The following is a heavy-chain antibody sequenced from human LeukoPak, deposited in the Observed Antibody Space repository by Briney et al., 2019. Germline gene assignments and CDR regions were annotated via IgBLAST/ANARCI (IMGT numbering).Heavy chain of an antibody. D-gene: IGHD1-26*01. J-gene: IGHJ4*02. CDR3: ARGGVRRATTPFDY. CDR1: GYTFTSYD. CDR2: ISAYNGNT. V-gene: IGHV1-18*01. Sequence: ASVKVSCKASGYTFTSYDINWVRQATGQGLEWMGWISAYNGNTNYAQKLQGRVTMTTDTSTSTAYMELRSLRSDDTAVYYCARGGVRRATTPFDYWGQGTLVTVSS.